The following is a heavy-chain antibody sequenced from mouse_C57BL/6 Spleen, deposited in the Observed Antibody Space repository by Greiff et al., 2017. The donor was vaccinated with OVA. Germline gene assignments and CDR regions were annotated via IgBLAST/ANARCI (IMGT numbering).Heavy chain of an antibody. CDR2: IDPSDSYT. V-gene: IGHV1-69*01. CDR1: GYTFTSYW. D-gene: IGHD1-1*01. J-gene: IGHJ3*01. Sequence: QVQLQQPGAELVMPGASVKLSCKASGYTFTSYWMHWVKQRPGQGLEWIGEIDPSDSYTNYNQKFKGKSTLTVDTSASTAYMQLSSLTSEDSAVYYCARNYGAYWGQGTLVTVSA. CDR3: ARNYGAY.